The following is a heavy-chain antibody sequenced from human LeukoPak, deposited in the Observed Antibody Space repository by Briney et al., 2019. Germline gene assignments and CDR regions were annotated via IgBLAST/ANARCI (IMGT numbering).Heavy chain of an antibody. Sequence: RRSLRLSCVASGFTFSSHGMHWVRQAPGKGLEWVAVIWYDGSHRYYPDSVKSRFTISRYNSKNTLFLQMDSLRVDDTAVYYCVRDNAAADGALDYWGQGSLVTVSS. J-gene: IGHJ4*02. V-gene: IGHV3-33*01. CDR3: VRDNAAADGALDY. CDR1: GFTFSSHG. D-gene: IGHD5-24*01. CDR2: IWYDGSHR.